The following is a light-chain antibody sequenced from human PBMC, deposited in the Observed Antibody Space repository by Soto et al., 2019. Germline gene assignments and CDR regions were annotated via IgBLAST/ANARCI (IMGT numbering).Light chain of an antibody. CDR3: QQYGSSPRT. Sequence: EIVLTQSPGTLSLSPGERATLSCRASQSVSSSYLAWYQQKPGQAPRLLIYGASSRATGIPDRFSGSGSGTDFTLTISRLAPEDFEVYYCQQYGSSPRTFGQGTKLEIK. J-gene: IGKJ2*01. CDR1: QSVSSSY. CDR2: GAS. V-gene: IGKV3-20*01.